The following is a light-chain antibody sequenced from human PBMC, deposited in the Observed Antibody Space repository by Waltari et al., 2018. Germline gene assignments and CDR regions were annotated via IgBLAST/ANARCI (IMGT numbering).Light chain of an antibody. J-gene: IGLJ3*02. V-gene: IGLV1-44*01. Sequence: QSVVTKPPSASGTPGQWVTISCSGSSSKLRSNTVNWYQQLPGTAPKPLVYSDNQRPSGVPDRFSGSKSGTSASLAISGLQSEDEAGYYCAAWDDSLNAVVFGGGTKLTVL. CDR1: SSKLRSNT. CDR3: AAWDDSLNAVV. CDR2: SDN.